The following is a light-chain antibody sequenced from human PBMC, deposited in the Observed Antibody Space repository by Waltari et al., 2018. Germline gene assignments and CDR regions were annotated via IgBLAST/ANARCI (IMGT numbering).Light chain of an antibody. CDR2: VNSDGSH. J-gene: IGLJ3*02. CDR3: QTGGHGTWV. Sequence: QLVLTQSPSASASLGASVKLTCTLSRWHSTNIIARLQQQPEKGPRYVMNVNSDGSHNKGVGIPDRFSGSSSGAERYLTISSLQSEDEADYYCQTGGHGTWVFGGGTRLTVL. CDR1: RWHSTNI. V-gene: IGLV4-69*01.